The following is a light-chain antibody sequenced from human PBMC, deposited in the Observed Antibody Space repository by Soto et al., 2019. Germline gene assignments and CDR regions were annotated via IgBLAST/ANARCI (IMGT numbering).Light chain of an antibody. V-gene: IGKV3-20*01. Sequence: EIVLTQSPGTLSLSPGERATLSCRASQSVSSSYLAWYQQKPGQAPRLLIYGASSRATGIPDRFSGSGSGTDFILTISRLEPEDFAVYYCQQDGSSPPYTFGPGTKVDIK. CDR3: QQDGSSPPYT. J-gene: IGKJ3*01. CDR1: QSVSSSY. CDR2: GAS.